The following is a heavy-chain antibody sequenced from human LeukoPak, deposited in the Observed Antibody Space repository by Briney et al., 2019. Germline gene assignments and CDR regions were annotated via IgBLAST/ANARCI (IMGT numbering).Heavy chain of an antibody. D-gene: IGHD1-26*01. CDR3: AKSRGESRGASNY. Sequence: PGGSLRLSCAASGFTFSSYAMNWVRQAPGKGLEWVSFISGSGDTTYYADSVKGRFTISRDSCKNTLYLQMNSLRAEDTAVYYCAKSRGESRGASNYWGQGTLVTVSS. V-gene: IGHV3-23*01. CDR1: GFTFSSYA. CDR2: ISGSGDTT. J-gene: IGHJ4*02.